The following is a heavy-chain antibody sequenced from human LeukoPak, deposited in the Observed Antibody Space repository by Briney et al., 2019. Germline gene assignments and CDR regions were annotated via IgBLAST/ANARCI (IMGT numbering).Heavy chain of an antibody. CDR1: GINVSSNY. V-gene: IGHV3-66*02. CDR3: VTSTGQQFIPYDY. D-gene: IGHD6-13*01. CDR2: IYGGDAA. Sequence: GGSLRLSCAASGINVSSNYMAWIRQAPGKGLEWVSLIYGGDAAYYAESVRGRFMISRDNLKNTLFLQMNSLRVEDTAVYYCVTSTGQQFIPYDYWGQGTHVTVSS. J-gene: IGHJ4*02.